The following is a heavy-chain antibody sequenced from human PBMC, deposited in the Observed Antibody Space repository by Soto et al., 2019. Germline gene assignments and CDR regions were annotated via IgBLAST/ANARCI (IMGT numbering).Heavy chain of an antibody. CDR1: GTNYW. J-gene: IGHJ4*02. CDR2: IYPGDPDT. D-gene: IGHD3-3*01. V-gene: IGHV5-51*01. CDR3: ARGYYAFWSGPLDY. Sequence: PGESLKISCRTSGTNYWIAWVRQRPGKGLEWLGIIYPGDPDTRYSPSFQGQVTISADKSINTTYLRWSTLKASDSGIYFCARGYYAFWSGPLDYWGQGTLVTVSS.